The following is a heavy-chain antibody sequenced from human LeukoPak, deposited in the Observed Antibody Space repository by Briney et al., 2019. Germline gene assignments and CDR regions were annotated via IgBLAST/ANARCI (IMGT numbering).Heavy chain of an antibody. CDR2: IYTSGGT. J-gene: IGHJ4*02. D-gene: IGHD3-22*01. CDR3: ASTYYDSSGYYYY. Sequence: SETLSLTCTVSGGSISSYYWSWIRQPAGKGLEWIGRIYTSGGTNYTPSLKSRVTMSVDTSKNQFSLKLSSVTAADTAVYYCASTYYDSSGYYYYWGQGTLVTVSS. CDR1: GGSISSYY. V-gene: IGHV4-4*07.